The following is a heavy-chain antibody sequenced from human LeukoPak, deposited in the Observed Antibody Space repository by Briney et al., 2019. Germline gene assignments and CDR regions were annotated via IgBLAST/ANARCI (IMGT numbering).Heavy chain of an antibody. D-gene: IGHD1-26*01. J-gene: IGHJ4*02. V-gene: IGHV4-4*07. CDR2: VYTSGST. Sequence: SETLSLTCNVSGGSISRYYWSWIRQPAGKGREWIGRVYTSGSTNYNPSLKSRVTMSLKTSKSQFSLKLSSVTAVDPAIYYCARGGEVGGTGSRFDYWGEGTLVTVSS. CDR1: GGSISRYY. CDR3: ARGGEVGGTGSRFDY.